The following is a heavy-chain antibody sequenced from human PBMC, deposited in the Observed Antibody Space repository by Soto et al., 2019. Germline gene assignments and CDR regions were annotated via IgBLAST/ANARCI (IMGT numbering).Heavy chain of an antibody. CDR1: GYSCISYW. V-gene: IGHV5-51*01. CDR2: IYPGDSDT. Sequence: GESLKISCKASGYSCISYWIGWVRQMPGKGLEWMGIIYPGDSDTIYSPSFQGQVTISADKSISTAYLQWNSLKASDTAMYYCARPPYSASYYYFDQWGQGTPVTVSS. CDR3: ARPPYSASYYYFDQ. J-gene: IGHJ4*02. D-gene: IGHD1-26*01.